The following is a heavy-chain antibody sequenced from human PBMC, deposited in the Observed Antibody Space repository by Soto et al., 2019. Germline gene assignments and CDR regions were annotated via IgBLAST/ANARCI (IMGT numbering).Heavy chain of an antibody. CDR3: ARDSCSGDSCYPTY. CDR2: INPNSGDT. D-gene: IGHD2-15*01. J-gene: IGHJ4*02. V-gene: IGHV1-2*04. Sequence: ASVKVSCKASGYTFTGYYMHWVRQAPGQGLEWMGWINPNSGDTNYAQKFQGWVTMTRDTSISTAYMKLRRLRSDDTAVYYCARDSCSGDSCYPTYWGQGTLVTVSS. CDR1: GYTFTGYY.